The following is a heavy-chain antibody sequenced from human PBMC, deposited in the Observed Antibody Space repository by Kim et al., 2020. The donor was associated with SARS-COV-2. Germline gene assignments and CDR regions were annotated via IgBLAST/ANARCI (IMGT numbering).Heavy chain of an antibody. Sequence: SETLSLTCTVSGGSISSGSYYWSWIRQPAGKGLEWIGRIYTSGSTNYNPSLKSRVTISVDTSKNQFSLKLSSVTAADTAVYYCARGYYYDSSVLGSMDVWGQGTTVTVSS. CDR1: GGSISSGSYY. CDR3: ARGYYYDSSVLGSMDV. J-gene: IGHJ6*02. D-gene: IGHD3-22*01. V-gene: IGHV4-61*02. CDR2: IYTSGST.